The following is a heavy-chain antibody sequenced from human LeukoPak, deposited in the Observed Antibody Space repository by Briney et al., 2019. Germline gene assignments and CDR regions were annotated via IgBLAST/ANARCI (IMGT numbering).Heavy chain of an antibody. CDR3: AARGYSYGYGDYYGMDV. Sequence: GGSLRLSCAASGFTFSSYGMHWVRQAPGKGLEWVAFIRYDGSNKYYADSVKGRFTISRDNSKNTLYPQMNSLRAEDTAVYYCAARGYSYGYGDYYGMDVWGQGTTVTVSS. V-gene: IGHV3-30*02. J-gene: IGHJ6*02. CDR2: IRYDGSNK. D-gene: IGHD5-18*01. CDR1: GFTFSSYG.